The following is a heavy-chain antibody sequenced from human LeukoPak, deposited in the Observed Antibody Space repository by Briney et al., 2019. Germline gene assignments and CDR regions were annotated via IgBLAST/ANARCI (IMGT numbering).Heavy chain of an antibody. V-gene: IGHV4-4*02. CDR2: IYHSGST. CDR1: GGSISSSNW. J-gene: IGHJ4*02. Sequence: PSGTLSLTCAVSGGSISSSNWWSWVRQPPGKGLEWIGEIYHSGSTNYNPSLKSRVTISVDKSKNQFSLKLSSVTAADTAVYYCARDTLAAAGTNTTSGDYWGQGTLVTVSS. D-gene: IGHD6-13*01. CDR3: ARDTLAAAGTNTTSGDY.